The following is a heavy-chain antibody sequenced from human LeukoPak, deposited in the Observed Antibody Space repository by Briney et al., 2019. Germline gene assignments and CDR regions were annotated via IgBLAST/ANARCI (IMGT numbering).Heavy chain of an antibody. Sequence: GGSLRLSCAASGFSFSSYAMSWVRQAPGKGLGWGSAISGAGGSTYNADSVKGRFTISRDNSNNTLYLQMNSLRAEDTAIYYCARVATGSRGFFDYWGQGTLVAVSS. CDR1: GFSFSSYA. V-gene: IGHV3-23*01. CDR2: ISGAGGST. J-gene: IGHJ4*02. D-gene: IGHD5-12*01. CDR3: ARVATGSRGFFDY.